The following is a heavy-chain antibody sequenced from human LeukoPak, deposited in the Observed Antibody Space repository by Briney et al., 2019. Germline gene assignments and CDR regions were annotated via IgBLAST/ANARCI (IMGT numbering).Heavy chain of an antibody. CDR3: ARHSGHSSTNDAFDI. J-gene: IGHJ3*02. D-gene: IGHD6-13*01. V-gene: IGHV4-4*02. CDR1: GGSISSSNW. CDR2: IYHSGST. Sequence: PSGTLSLTCAVSGGSISSSNWWSWVRQPPGKGLEWIGEIYHSGSTNYNPSLKSRVTISVDTSKNQFSLKLTSVTAADTAVYYCARHSGHSSTNDAFDIWGQGTMVIVSS.